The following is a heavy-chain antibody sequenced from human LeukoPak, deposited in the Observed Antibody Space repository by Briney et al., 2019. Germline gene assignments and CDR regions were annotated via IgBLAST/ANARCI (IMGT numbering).Heavy chain of an antibody. Sequence: GGSLRLSCAASGFTFSSYGMHWVRQAPGKGLECVAFIHYDGGNQYYADSVKGRFTISRDKSKNTLYLQMNSLRAEDTAVYYCARRAGAYSHPYDYWGQGTLVTVSS. CDR1: GFTFSSYG. V-gene: IGHV3-30*02. J-gene: IGHJ4*02. CDR2: IHYDGGNQ. D-gene: IGHD4/OR15-4a*01. CDR3: ARRAGAYSHPYDY.